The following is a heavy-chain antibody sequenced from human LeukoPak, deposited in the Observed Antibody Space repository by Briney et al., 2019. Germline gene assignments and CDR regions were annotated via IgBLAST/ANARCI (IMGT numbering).Heavy chain of an antibody. CDR1: GFSFNSFS. Sequence: PGGSLRLSCAASGFSFNSFSVNWVRQAPGKGLEWVSNIGTSSTTIYYADSVKGRFTISRDNAKNSLYLQMNSLRADDTAVYYCARFAAGGSYYYYMDVWGKGTTVTVSS. J-gene: IGHJ6*03. CDR2: IGTSSTTI. D-gene: IGHD6-25*01. V-gene: IGHV3-48*01. CDR3: ARFAAGGSYYYYMDV.